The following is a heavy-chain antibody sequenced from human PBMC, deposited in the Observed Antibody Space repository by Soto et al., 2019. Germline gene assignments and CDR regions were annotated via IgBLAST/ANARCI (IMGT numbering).Heavy chain of an antibody. J-gene: IGHJ5*02. D-gene: IGHD3-3*01. CDR3: ARVVTIFAVVERGRNRFGP. CDR2: IYYSGST. Sequence: SETLYLTXTVSGGSISSYYWSCIRQPPGKGREWIGYIYYSGSTNYNPSLKSRVTISVDTSKNQFSLKLSSVTAADTAVYYCARVVTIFAVVERGRNRFGPWGQGPLFTVSS. V-gene: IGHV4-59*01. CDR1: GGSISSYY.